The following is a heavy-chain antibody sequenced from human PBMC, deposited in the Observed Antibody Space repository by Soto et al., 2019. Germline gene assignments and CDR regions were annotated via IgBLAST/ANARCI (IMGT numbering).Heavy chain of an antibody. Sequence: QVQLQETGPGLVKPSGTLSLTCAVSGGSISSSNWWSWVRQPPGKGLEWIGEIYHSGSTNYNPSLKSRVPISVDKSKDQFPRELSSVTAADTAVYSCVRTPWDCYTGYYFDYWGQGTLVTVSS. CDR3: VRTPWDCYTGYYFDY. CDR2: IYHSGST. V-gene: IGHV4-4*02. J-gene: IGHJ4*02. D-gene: IGHD2-21*02. CDR1: GGSISSSNW.